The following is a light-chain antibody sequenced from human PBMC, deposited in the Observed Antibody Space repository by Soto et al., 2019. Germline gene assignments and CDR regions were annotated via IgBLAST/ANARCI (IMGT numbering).Light chain of an antibody. CDR2: SAS. Sequence: ELVMTQSPGTLSVSPGEGAILSCRTSQSVSTNLAWYQQKPGQAPRLLIYSASTRAAGVPARFSGSGSGTEFTLPISGLQSEDLALYYCQHYNSWPTFGPGTRVEIK. CDR3: QHYNSWPT. CDR1: QSVSTN. J-gene: IGKJ3*01. V-gene: IGKV3-15*01.